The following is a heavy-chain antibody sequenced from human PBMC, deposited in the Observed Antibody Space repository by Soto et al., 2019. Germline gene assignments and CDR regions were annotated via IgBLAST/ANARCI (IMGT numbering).Heavy chain of an antibody. Sequence: SVKVSCKASGGTFSSYAISWVRQAPGQGLEWMGGIIPIFGTANYAQKFQGGVTITADKSTSTAYMELSSLRSEDTAVYYCARVGYCSGGSCYAGDYWGQGTLVTVSS. J-gene: IGHJ4*02. V-gene: IGHV1-69*06. CDR3: ARVGYCSGGSCYAGDY. CDR1: GGTFSSYA. CDR2: IIPIFGTA. D-gene: IGHD2-15*01.